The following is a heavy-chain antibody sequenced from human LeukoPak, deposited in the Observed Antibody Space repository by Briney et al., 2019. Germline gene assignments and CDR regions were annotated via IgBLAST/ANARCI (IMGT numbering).Heavy chain of an antibody. CDR3: AKDTAMVLGY. Sequence: GGSLRLSCAASGFTFSSCGMHWVRQAPGKGLEWVAVISYDGSNKYYADSVKGRFTISRDNSKNTLYLQMNSLRAEDMAVYYCAKDTAMVLGYWGQGTLVTVSS. J-gene: IGHJ4*02. D-gene: IGHD5-18*01. CDR1: GFTFSSCG. CDR2: ISYDGSNK. V-gene: IGHV3-30*18.